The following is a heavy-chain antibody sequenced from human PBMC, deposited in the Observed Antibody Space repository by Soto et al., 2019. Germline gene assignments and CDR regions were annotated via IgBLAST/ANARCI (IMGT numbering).Heavy chain of an antibody. V-gene: IGHV3-23*01. D-gene: IGHD4-17*01. J-gene: IGHJ3*02. CDR2: ISGSGGST. CDR3: AKVLCRSPKLTVDDAFDS. CDR1: GFTFSSYA. Sequence: EVQLLESGGGLVQPGGSLRLSCAASGFTFSSYAMSWVRQAQVKGLEWVSAISGSGGSTYYEDSVKGPFTISRDNSKNTLYLQRNGLRAQDRAGYYCAKVLCRSPKLTVDDAFDSWGQGTMVTVSS.